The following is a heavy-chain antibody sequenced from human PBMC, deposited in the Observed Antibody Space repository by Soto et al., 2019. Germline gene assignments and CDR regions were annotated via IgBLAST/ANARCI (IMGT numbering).Heavy chain of an antibody. D-gene: IGHD3-22*01. V-gene: IGHV1-69*01. J-gene: IGHJ6*02. CDR1: GGTFRRYS. Sequence: QVQLVQSGAEVKKPGSRVKVSSKAPGGTFRRYSIAWGQLAPVQGLRWLGGIIPIFDITTNAQKFQGRVTITADESTSTAYMELSSLGSDDTAVYYCARPDEGGYSSNHLYYYALDVWGQGTTVTV. CDR3: ARPDEGGYSSNHLYYYALDV. CDR2: IIPIFDIT.